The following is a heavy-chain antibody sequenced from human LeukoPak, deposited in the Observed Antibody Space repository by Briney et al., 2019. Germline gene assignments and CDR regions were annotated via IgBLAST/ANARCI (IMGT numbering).Heavy chain of an antibody. CDR1: GFTFSGYG. J-gene: IGHJ4*02. CDR3: AKWDFDY. CDR2: ISYDGSYK. V-gene: IGHV3-30*18. Sequence: GGSLRLSCAASGFTFSGYGMHWVRQAPGKGLEWVAVISYDGSYKYYADSVQGRFTISRDNSKNTLYLQMNSLGPDDTAVYYCAKWDFDYWGQGTLATVSS.